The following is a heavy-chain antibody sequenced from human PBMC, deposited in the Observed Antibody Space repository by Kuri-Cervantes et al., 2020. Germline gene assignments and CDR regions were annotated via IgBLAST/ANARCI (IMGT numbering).Heavy chain of an antibody. J-gene: IGHJ4*02. V-gene: IGHV3-30-3*01. CDR1: GFTFSSYA. CDR3: ARDRGYGDPMDFDY. D-gene: IGHD4-17*01. CDR2: ISYDGSNK. Sequence: GESLKISCAASGFTFSSYAMHWVRQAPGKGLEWVAVISYDGSNKYYADSVKGRFTISRDNSKNTLYLRMNSLRAEDTAVYYCARDRGYGDPMDFDYWGQGTLVTVSS.